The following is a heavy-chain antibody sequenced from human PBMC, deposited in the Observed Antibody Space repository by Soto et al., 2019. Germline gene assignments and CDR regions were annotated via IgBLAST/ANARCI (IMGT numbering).Heavy chain of an antibody. CDR2: IFTSGST. J-gene: IGHJ3*01. CDR3: ARVRAGAYFDFWSGPNQSDAFDV. D-gene: IGHD3-3*01. Sequence: QVQLQESGPGLVKPSETLSLTCTVSGGSITSYYWSWIRQPAGKGLEWIGRIFTSGSTNYNPSLKSRVTMSVDTSKNQFSLKLSSVTAADTAVYYCARVRAGAYFDFWSGPNQSDAFDVWGQGTMVTVSS. V-gene: IGHV4-4*07. CDR1: GGSITSYY.